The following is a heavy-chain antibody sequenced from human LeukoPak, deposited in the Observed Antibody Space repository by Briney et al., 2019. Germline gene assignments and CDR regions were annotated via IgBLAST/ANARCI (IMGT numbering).Heavy chain of an antibody. D-gene: IGHD3-22*01. CDR1: GFTFSSAW. J-gene: IGHJ4*02. CDR3: ARALYYYDSSGYYTPG. Sequence: PGGSLRLSCAASGFTFSSAWMSWVRQAPGKGLEWVSYISSSGSTKYYADSVKGRFTISRDNAKNSLYLQMNTLRAEDTAFYYCARALYYYDSSGYYTPGWGQGTLVTVSS. CDR2: ISSSGSTK. V-gene: IGHV3-48*03.